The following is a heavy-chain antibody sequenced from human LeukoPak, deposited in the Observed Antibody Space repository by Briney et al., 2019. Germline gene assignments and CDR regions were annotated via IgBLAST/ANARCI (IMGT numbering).Heavy chain of an antibody. J-gene: IGHJ6*02. CDR2: ISGSGGST. Sequence: GGSLRLSCAASGFTFSSYAMSWVRQAPGKGLEWVSAISGSGGSTYYADSVKGRFTISRDNSKNTLYLQMNSLRAEDTAVYYCAKDPSAGPPTNYYYYYGMDVWGQGTTVTVSS. CDR3: AKDPSAGPPTNYYYYYGMDV. CDR1: GFTFSSYA. V-gene: IGHV3-23*01.